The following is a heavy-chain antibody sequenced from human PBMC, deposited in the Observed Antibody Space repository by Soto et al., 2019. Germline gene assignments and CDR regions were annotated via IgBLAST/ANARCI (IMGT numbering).Heavy chain of an antibody. CDR2: IDPSDSYT. V-gene: IGHV5-10-1*01. CDR3: ARRHSSSSAFDP. CDR1: GYSFTSDW. Sequence: PGESLKISCKGSGYSFTSDWIGWVRQMPGKGLEWMGRIDPSDSYTNYSPSFQGHVTISADKSISTAYLQWSSLKASDTAMYYCARRHSSSSAFDPWGQGTLVTVSS. J-gene: IGHJ5*02. D-gene: IGHD6-13*01.